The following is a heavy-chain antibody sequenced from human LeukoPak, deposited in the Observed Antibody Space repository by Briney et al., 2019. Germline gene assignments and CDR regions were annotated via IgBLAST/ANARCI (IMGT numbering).Heavy chain of an antibody. CDR3: AKDSLSSGDPHYFDY. D-gene: IGHD3-22*01. V-gene: IGHV3-23*01. J-gene: IGHJ4*02. CDR2: ISGSGGST. Sequence: TGGSLRLSCAASGFTFSSYAMSWVRQAPGKGLEWVSAISGSGGSTYYADSVKGRFTISRDNSKNTMYLQMNSLRAEDTAVYYCAKDSLSSGDPHYFDYWGQGTLVTVSS. CDR1: GFTFSSYA.